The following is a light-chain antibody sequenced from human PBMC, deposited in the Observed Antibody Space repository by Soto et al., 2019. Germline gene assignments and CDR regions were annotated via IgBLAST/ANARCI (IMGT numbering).Light chain of an antibody. V-gene: IGKV3-20*01. CDR2: DTS. Sequence: EIVLTQTPGTLSLSPGERATLTCQTGHNITSKSLAWYQQKPGQAPRLLIYDTSSRAADVPDRFTGAGSGTDFTLTVNRLEPEDFAVYYCQQYDTSYFNFGPGNRVD. J-gene: IGKJ3*01. CDR3: QQYDTSYFN. CDR1: HNITSKS.